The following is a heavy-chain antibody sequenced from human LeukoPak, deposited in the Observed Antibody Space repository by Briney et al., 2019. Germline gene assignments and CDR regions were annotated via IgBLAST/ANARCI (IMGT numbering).Heavy chain of an antibody. CDR1: GGSFSGYY. CDR3: ASLLSIYGDLDY. Sequence: PSETLSLTCAVYGGSFSGYYWSWIRQPPGKGLEWIGEINHSGSTNYNPSLKSRVTISVDTSKNQFSLKLSSVTAADTAVYYCASLLSIYGDLDYWGQGTLVTVPS. J-gene: IGHJ4*02. D-gene: IGHD4-17*01. V-gene: IGHV4-34*01. CDR2: INHSGST.